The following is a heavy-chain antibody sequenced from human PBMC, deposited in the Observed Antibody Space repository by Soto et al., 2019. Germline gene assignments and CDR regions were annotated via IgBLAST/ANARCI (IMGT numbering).Heavy chain of an antibody. V-gene: IGHV3-23*01. CDR1: GFTFSSYA. CDR2: ISGSGGST. D-gene: IGHD6-13*01. J-gene: IGHJ4*02. CDR3: AKGVAAAGTPFDY. Sequence: GGSLRLSCAASGFTFSSYAMSWVRQAPGKGLEWVSAISGSGGSTYYADSVKGRFTISRDNSKNTLYLQINSLRAEDTAVYYCAKGVAAAGTPFDYWGQGTLVTVSS.